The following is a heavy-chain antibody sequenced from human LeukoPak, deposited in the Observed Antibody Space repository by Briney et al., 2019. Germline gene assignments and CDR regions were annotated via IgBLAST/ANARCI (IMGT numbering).Heavy chain of an antibody. Sequence: SETLSLTCSVSGDSISSRDYYWGWIRQPPGKGLEWIGSIYYSGNTYYNASLKSQVSISIDTSKNQFSLRLTSVTTADTAVYYCARGQGYSGSYYSAEFDYWGQGTLVTVSS. J-gene: IGHJ4*02. D-gene: IGHD1-26*01. V-gene: IGHV4-39*01. CDR2: IYYSGNT. CDR3: ARGQGYSGSYYSAEFDY. CDR1: GDSISSRDYY.